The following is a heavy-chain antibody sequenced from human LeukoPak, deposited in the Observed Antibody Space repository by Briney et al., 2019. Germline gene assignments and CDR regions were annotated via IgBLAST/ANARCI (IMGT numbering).Heavy chain of an antibody. CDR2: ISSSGKNI. Sequence: GGSLRLSCAASGFTFSGYEMNWVRQAPGKGLEWVSYISSSGKNIYFADSVKGRFTISRDNAKNSLFLQMNSLRAEDTAVYYCARVTYAVPDYWGQGTLVAVSS. D-gene: IGHD2/OR15-2a*01. CDR1: GFTFSGYE. V-gene: IGHV3-48*03. CDR3: ARVTYAVPDY. J-gene: IGHJ4*02.